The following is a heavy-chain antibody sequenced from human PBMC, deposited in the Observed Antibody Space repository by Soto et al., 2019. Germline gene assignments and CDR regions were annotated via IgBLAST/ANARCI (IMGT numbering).Heavy chain of an antibody. J-gene: IGHJ6*04. CDR1: GFTVSSNY. V-gene: IGHV3-66*01. CDR2: IHSGGST. CDR3: ARPYKWNYVSYRMDV. Sequence: EVQLVESGGGLVQPGGSLRLSCAASGFTVSSNYMSWVRHAPRKGLEWVSVIHSGGSTYYADSVKGRFTISRDNSKYNLYVQMTSLRAEDTAVYYCARPYKWNYVSYRMDVRGRGTTVIVSS. D-gene: IGHD1-1*01.